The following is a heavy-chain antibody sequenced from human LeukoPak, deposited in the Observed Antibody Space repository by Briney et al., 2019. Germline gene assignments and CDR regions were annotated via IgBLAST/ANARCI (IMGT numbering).Heavy chain of an antibody. CDR2: ISSSSSYI. Sequence: GGSLRLSCAASGFTFSSYSMNWVRQAPGKGLEWVSSISSSSSYIYYADSVKGRFTISRDNAKNSLYLQMNSLRAEDTAVYYCARGGIAVPGYYYFYYMDVWGKGTTVTVSS. V-gene: IGHV3-21*01. D-gene: IGHD6-19*01. CDR1: GFTFSSYS. CDR3: ARGGIAVPGYYYFYYMDV. J-gene: IGHJ6*03.